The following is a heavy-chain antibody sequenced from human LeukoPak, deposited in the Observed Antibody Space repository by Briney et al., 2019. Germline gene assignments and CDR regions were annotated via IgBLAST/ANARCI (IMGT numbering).Heavy chain of an antibody. Sequence: SVRVSCKASGFSFSSYGFSWVRQAPGQGLEWMGWISAYNGKTNYAHKFQGKVTMTKDTSKPKVYMDLRSLRSEDKAVYFWARGGALTSFDSWGQGTLITVSS. CDR1: GFSFSSYG. V-gene: IGHV1-18*01. CDR3: ARGGALTSFDS. CDR2: ISAYNGKT. D-gene: IGHD3-16*01. J-gene: IGHJ4*02.